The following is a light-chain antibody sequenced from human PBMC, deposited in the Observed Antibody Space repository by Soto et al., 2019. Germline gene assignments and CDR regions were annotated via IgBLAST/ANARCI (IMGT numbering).Light chain of an antibody. J-gene: IGKJ3*01. V-gene: IGKV3D-20*02. Sequence: EIVLTQSPGTLSLSPGERATLSCRASQSVSSSYLAWYQQKPGQAPRLLIYGASSRATGIPDRFTGSGSGTDFTLTISRLEPEDFAVYYCQQRSNWPPLLTFGPGTKVDIK. CDR3: QQRSNWPPLLT. CDR1: QSVSSSY. CDR2: GAS.